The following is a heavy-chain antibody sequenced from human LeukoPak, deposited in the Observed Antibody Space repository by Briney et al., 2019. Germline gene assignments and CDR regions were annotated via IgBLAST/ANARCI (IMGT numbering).Heavy chain of an antibody. CDR3: ARSLNSPYLDY. CDR2: ISYDGSNK. J-gene: IGHJ4*02. Sequence: PGGSLRLSCAASGFTFSSYAIHWVRQAPGKGLEWVAVISYDGSNKYYADSVKGRFTISRDNSKNTLYLQMNSLRAEDTAVYYCARSLNSPYLDYWGQGTLVTVSS. V-gene: IGHV3-30-3*01. CDR1: GFTFSSYA.